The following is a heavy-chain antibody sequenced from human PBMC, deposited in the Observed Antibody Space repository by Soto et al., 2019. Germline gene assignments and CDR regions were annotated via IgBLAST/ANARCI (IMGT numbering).Heavy chain of an antibody. CDR1: GFTFSSYD. Sequence: XGSLRLASEEYGFTFSSYDVRWVRQAPGLGMEWVAAIWYDGSNKYYADSVKGRFTISRDNSKNTLYLQMNSLRAEDTAVYHCARARYCSSTSCFHFHYYYYAMDVWGQGTTVTVSS. CDR3: ARARYCSSTSCFHFHYYYYAMDV. J-gene: IGHJ6*02. V-gene: IGHV3-33*01. CDR2: IWYDGSNK. D-gene: IGHD2-2*01.